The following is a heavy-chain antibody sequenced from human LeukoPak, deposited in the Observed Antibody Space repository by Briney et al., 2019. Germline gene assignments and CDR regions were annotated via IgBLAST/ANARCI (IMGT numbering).Heavy chain of an antibody. CDR3: ATASRDGYNLGAFDI. CDR1: GYTLTELS. Sequence: ASVKVSCMVSGYTLTELSMHWVRQAPGKGLEWMGGFDPEDGETIYAQKFQGRVTMTEDTSTDTAYMELSSLRSGDTAVYYCATASRDGYNLGAFDIWGQGTMVTVSS. J-gene: IGHJ3*02. D-gene: IGHD5-24*01. CDR2: FDPEDGET. V-gene: IGHV1-24*01.